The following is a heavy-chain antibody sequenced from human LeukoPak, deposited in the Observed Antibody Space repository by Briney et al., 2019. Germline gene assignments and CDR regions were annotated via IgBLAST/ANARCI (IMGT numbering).Heavy chain of an antibody. CDR1: GFTLSNHA. J-gene: IGHJ4*02. D-gene: IGHD2/OR15-2a*01. CDR2: ISGSGAMT. CDR3: ARDYQYGYSTNWYHLAQIDY. V-gene: IGHV3-23*01. Sequence: GGSLRLSCAASGFTLSNHALIWVRQAPGKGLEWVSSISGSGAMTYYADSVKGRFTVSRDNAKNSLYLQMNSLRAEDTAIYYCARDYQYGYSTNWYHLAQIDYWGQGTLVTVSS.